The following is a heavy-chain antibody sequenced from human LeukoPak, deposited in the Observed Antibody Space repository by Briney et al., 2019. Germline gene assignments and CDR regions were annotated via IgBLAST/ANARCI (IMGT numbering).Heavy chain of an antibody. CDR2: IWTDGTNT. V-gene: IGHV3-33*01. J-gene: IGHJ4*02. D-gene: IGHD4-23*01. CDR3: ARDAQRGFAYPNSLQY. Sequence: GGSLRLSCAATGFTFNHCGMHWVRQAPGKGLEWVAVIWTDGTNTYYTDSVKGRFTISRVDSEKTVYLQMKSLRPEDTAVYYWARDAQRGFAYPNSLQYWGQGTPFTVST. CDR1: GFTFNHCG.